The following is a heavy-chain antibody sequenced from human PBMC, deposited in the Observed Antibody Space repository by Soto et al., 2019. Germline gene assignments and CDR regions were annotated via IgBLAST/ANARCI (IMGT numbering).Heavy chain of an antibody. CDR1: GFTFSSYG. CDR3: ARAAEFSSGYGTFDY. CDR2: IWYDGSNK. D-gene: IGHD5-12*01. V-gene: IGHV3-33*01. Sequence: GGSLRLSCAASGFTFSSYGMHWVRQAPGKGLEWVAVIWYDGSNKYYADSVKGRFTISRDNSKNTLYLQMNSLRAEDTAVYYCARAAEFSSGYGTFDYWGQGTLVTVSS. J-gene: IGHJ4*02.